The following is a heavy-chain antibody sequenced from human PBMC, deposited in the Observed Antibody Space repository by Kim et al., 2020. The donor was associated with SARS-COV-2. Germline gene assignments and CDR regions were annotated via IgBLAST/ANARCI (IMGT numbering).Heavy chain of an antibody. CDR1: GFTFSSYW. D-gene: IGHD3-22*01. CDR2: IKQDGSEK. Sequence: GGSLRLSCATSGFTFSSYWMSWVRQAPGKGLEWVANIKQDGSEKYYVDSVKGRFTISRDNAKNSLYLQMNSLRAEDTAVYYCARDSIYYYDSSESSYYYYGVDVWGQGTTVTVSS. V-gene: IGHV3-7*03. CDR3: ARDSIYYYDSSESSYYYYGVDV. J-gene: IGHJ6*01.